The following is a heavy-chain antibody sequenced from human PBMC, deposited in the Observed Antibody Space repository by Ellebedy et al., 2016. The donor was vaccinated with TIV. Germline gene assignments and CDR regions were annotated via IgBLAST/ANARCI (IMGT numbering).Heavy chain of an antibody. V-gene: IGHV4-59*08. CDR2: IYYSGST. J-gene: IGHJ4*02. CDR3: ARGVMGAGYYFDY. CDR1: GGSISSYY. D-gene: IGHD1-26*01. Sequence: MPSETLSLTCTVSGGSISSYYWSWIRQPPGKGLEWIGYIYYSGSTNYNPSLKSRVTISVDTSKNQFSLKLSSVTAADTAVYYCARGVMGAGYYFDYWGQGTLVTVSS.